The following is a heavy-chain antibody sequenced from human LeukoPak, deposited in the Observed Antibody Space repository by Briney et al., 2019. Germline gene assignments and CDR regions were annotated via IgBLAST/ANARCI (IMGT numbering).Heavy chain of an antibody. Sequence: SQTLSLTCTVSGGSISSGSYYWSWIRQPAGKGLEWVGRIYTSGSTNYNPSLKSRVTISVDTSKNQFSLKLSSVTAADTAVYYCARETDRSGYYYWFDPWGQGTLVTVSS. CDR3: ARETDRSGYYYWFDP. J-gene: IGHJ5*02. CDR2: IYTSGST. D-gene: IGHD3-22*01. CDR1: GGSISSGSYY. V-gene: IGHV4-61*02.